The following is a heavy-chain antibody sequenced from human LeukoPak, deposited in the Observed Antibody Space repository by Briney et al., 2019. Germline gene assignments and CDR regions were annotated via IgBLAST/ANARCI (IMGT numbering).Heavy chain of an antibody. D-gene: IGHD6-13*01. Sequence: GGSLRLSCAASGFNFGDYYMSWIRQAPGKGLEWISYISTGGGTIKYADSVKGRFTISRDNANNYLYLQMDSLRGEDTAVYYCAKGRLEQQLVPFDYWGQGTLVTVSS. J-gene: IGHJ4*02. CDR1: GFNFGDYY. CDR2: ISTGGGTI. CDR3: AKGRLEQQLVPFDY. V-gene: IGHV3-11*01.